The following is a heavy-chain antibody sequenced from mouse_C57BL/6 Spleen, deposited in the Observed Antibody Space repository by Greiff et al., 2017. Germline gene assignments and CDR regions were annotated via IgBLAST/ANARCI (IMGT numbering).Heavy chain of an antibody. V-gene: IGHV2-2*01. CDR3: ASYYYGSSSFAD. D-gene: IGHD1-1*01. J-gene: IGHJ3*01. CDR1: GFSLTSYG. CDR2: IWSGGST. Sequence: QVQLQQSGPGLVQPSQSLSITCTVSGFSLTSYGVHWVRQSPGKGLEWLGVIWSGGSTDYNAAFISRLSISKDNSKSQVFFKMNSLQADDTAIYYCASYYYGSSSFADWGQGTLVTVSA.